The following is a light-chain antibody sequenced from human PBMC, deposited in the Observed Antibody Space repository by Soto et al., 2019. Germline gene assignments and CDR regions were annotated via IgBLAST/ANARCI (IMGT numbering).Light chain of an antibody. J-gene: IGKJ5*01. Sequence: DIQMTRSPSSLSASVGDRVTISCRASQTISRNLNWYQQKPGKAPQLLIFAASNLQSGVPSRFSGSGSGTDFTLAISSLQPEDFATYYCQQSDSIPITFGQGTRLEIK. CDR2: AAS. CDR1: QTISRN. CDR3: QQSDSIPIT. V-gene: IGKV1-39*01.